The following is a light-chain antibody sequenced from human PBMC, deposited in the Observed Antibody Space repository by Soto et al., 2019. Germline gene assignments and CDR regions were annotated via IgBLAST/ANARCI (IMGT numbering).Light chain of an antibody. CDR2: EVN. Sequence: QSALTQPPSASGSPGQSVTISCTGTSSDVGGYNFVSWYQQHPGKAPKLMIYEVNKRPSGVPDRFSGSKSGKTASLTISGLQPGDEADYYCTSYACSNTWVFGGGTKVTVL. CDR1: SSDVGGYNF. CDR3: TSYACSNTWV. V-gene: IGLV2-8*01. J-gene: IGLJ3*02.